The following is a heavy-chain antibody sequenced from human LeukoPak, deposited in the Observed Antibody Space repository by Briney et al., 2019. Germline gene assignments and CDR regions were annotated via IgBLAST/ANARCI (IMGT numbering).Heavy chain of an antibody. D-gene: IGHD2-15*01. CDR3: ASRTPLGYCSGGSCYSFDY. CDR1: GYTFTSYG. J-gene: IGHJ4*02. V-gene: IGHV1-69*05. Sequence: SVRVSCKASGYTFTSYGISWVRQAPGQGLEWMGGIIPIFGTANYAQKFQGRVTITTDESTSTAYMELSSLRSEDTAVYYCASRTPLGYCSGGSCYSFDYWGQGTLVTVSS. CDR2: IIPIFGTA.